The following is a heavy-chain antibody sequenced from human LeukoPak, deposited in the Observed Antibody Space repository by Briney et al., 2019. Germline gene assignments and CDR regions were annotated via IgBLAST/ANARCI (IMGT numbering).Heavy chain of an antibody. J-gene: IGHJ4*02. CDR3: ARGSATYYRYFDY. D-gene: IGHD3-10*01. CDR1: GFTFDDYG. CDR2: INWSGGST. Sequence: PGGSLRLSCAASGFTFDDYGMTWVRQAPGKGLEWVSGINWSGGSTGYADSVKGRFTISRDNARNSLYLQMNSLRAEDTTLYYCARGSATYYRYFDYWGQGILVTVSS. V-gene: IGHV3-20*04.